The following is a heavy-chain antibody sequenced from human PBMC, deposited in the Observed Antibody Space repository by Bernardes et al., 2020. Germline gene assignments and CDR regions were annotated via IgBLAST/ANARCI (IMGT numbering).Heavy chain of an antibody. D-gene: IGHD3-10*01. CDR3: ASCITMVQGDAFDI. CDR2: IYYSVST. V-gene: IGHV4-39*01. Sequence: LSLTCTVSGGSISSSSYYWGWIRQPPGKGLELIGSIYYSVSTYYNPSLKSRVTISVDTSKNQFSLKLSSVTAADTAVYYCASCITMVQGDAFDIWGQGTMVTVSS. J-gene: IGHJ3*02. CDR1: GGSISSSSYY.